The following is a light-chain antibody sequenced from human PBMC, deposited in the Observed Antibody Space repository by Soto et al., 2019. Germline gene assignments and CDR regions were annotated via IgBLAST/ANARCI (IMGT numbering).Light chain of an antibody. V-gene: IGKV1-5*03. CDR2: KAS. Sequence: DIQMTQSPSTLSGSVGDGVTITCRASQTISSWLAWYQQKPGKAPKLLIYKASTLKSGVPSRFSGSGSGTEFTLTISSLQPDEFAPDYCQHYNSYSEAFGQGTKVELK. J-gene: IGKJ1*01. CDR3: QHYNSYSEA. CDR1: QTISSW.